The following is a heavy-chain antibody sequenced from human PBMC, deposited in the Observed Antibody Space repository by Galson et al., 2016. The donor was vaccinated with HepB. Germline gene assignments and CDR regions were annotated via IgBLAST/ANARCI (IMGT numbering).Heavy chain of an antibody. J-gene: IGHJ6*02. D-gene: IGHD3-10*01. CDR3: ARHTGSSAFYYYGIDV. Sequence: SETLSLTCTVSGGSINSSGHYWGWIRLSPVKGLEWIGSTSPSGTTSYSPSFRSRITMSADTSKNQFSLRLNSMTAADTAVCYCARHTGSSAFYYYGIDVWGQGTKVTVSS. CDR1: GGSINSSGHY. CDR2: TSPSGTT. V-gene: IGHV4-39*01.